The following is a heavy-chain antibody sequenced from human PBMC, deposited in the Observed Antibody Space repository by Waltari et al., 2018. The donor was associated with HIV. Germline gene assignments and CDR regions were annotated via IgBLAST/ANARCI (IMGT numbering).Heavy chain of an antibody. D-gene: IGHD5-12*01. J-gene: IGHJ5*02. CDR3: ARQKSVASGKWFDP. CDR1: GYRFTSYW. V-gene: IGHV5-51*01. CDR2: MSLVHSAS. Sequence: EVQLVQSGAEVKKPGESLKISCKGSGYRFTSYWSGWVRQLPGKGLESMGVMSLVHSASTYIPPSQAQVTLPADKAISPAYLQWCQLEASGTAMYYFARQKSVASGKWFDPWAQGTLVTVSS.